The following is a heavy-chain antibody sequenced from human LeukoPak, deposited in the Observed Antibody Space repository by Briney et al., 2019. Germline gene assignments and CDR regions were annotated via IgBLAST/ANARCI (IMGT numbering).Heavy chain of an antibody. CDR2: ISGFNGNA. Sequence: ASVKVSCKASGYGFTNCGISWVRQAPGQGLEWMGWISGFNGNANFAPKLQDRVTLTTDASASTAYMELRSLRSDDTAVYYCARDERSAAAGSAYYLDSWGQGTLVTVSS. D-gene: IGHD6-13*01. V-gene: IGHV1-18*01. CDR3: ARDERSAAAGSAYYLDS. J-gene: IGHJ4*02. CDR1: GYGFTNCG.